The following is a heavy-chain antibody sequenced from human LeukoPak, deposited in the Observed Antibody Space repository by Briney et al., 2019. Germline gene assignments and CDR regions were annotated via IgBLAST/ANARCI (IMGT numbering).Heavy chain of an antibody. J-gene: IGHJ6*02. Sequence: SGTLSLTCAVSGGSISSSNWWSWVRQSPGKGLEWIGEIYHSGSTNYNPSLKSRVTISVDKSKNQFSLKLSSVTAADTAVYYCASRAPTSNYGMDVWGQGTTITVSS. D-gene: IGHD2-2*01. CDR1: GGSISSSNW. CDR2: IYHSGST. CDR3: ASRAPTSNYGMDV. V-gene: IGHV4-4*02.